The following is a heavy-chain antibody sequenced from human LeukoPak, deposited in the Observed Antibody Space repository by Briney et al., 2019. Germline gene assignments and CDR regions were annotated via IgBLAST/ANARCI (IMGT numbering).Heavy chain of an antibody. CDR2: INHSGST. J-gene: IGHJ4*02. CDR1: SGSFSGYY. V-gene: IGHV4-34*01. Sequence: SETLSLTCAVYSGSFSGYYWSWIRQPPGRGLEWIGEINHSGSTNYNPSLKSRVTISVDTSKNQFSLKLSSVTAADTAVYYCARVKNYYDSSGYYWAPGKYYFDYWGQGTLVTVSS. CDR3: ARVKNYYDSSGYYWAPGKYYFDY. D-gene: IGHD3-22*01.